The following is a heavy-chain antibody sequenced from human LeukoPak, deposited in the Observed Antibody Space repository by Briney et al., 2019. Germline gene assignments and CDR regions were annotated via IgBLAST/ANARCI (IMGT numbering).Heavy chain of an antibody. CDR1: GSSISPHH. CDR2: IYYRGTT. CDR3: ARIQPSCPGLGFCSFDI. Sequence: SETLSLTCSVSGSSISPHHWTWIRQAPGEGLEWMGYIYYRGTTNYSPSLKNRLTMSVDTSKNQISLKLTSVTAADMAVYYCARIQPSCPGLGFCSFDIWGQGTLATVSS. V-gene: IGHV4-59*11. D-gene: IGHD3-3*01. J-gene: IGHJ3*02.